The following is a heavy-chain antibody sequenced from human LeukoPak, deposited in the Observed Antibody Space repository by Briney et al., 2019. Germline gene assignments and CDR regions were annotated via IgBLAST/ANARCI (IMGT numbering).Heavy chain of an antibody. D-gene: IGHD3-3*01. CDR2: ISSSSTTI. V-gene: IGHV3-48*02. CDR1: GFTFSSYS. Sequence: PGGSLRLSCAVSGFTFSSYSMNWVRQAPGKGLEWVSYISSSSTTIYYADSVKGRFTISRDNAKNSLYLQMSSLRDEDTAVYYCARGQTTGYYYGVDVWGQGTTATVS. J-gene: IGHJ6*02. CDR3: ARGQTTGYYYGVDV.